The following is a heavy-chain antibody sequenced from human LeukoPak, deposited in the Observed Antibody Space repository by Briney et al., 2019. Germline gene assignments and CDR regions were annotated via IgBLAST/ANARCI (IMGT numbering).Heavy chain of an antibody. D-gene: IGHD2-15*01. CDR2: IYYSGST. V-gene: IGHV4-39*07. CDR3: ARVGYCSGGSCYRHYYFDY. CDR1: GGSISSGSYY. Sequence: PSETLSLTCTVSGGSISSGSYYWGWIRQPPGKGLEWIGSIYYSGSTNYNPSLKSRVTISVDTSKNQFSLKLSSVTAADTAVYYCARVGYCSGGSCYRHYYFDYWGQGTLVTVSS. J-gene: IGHJ4*02.